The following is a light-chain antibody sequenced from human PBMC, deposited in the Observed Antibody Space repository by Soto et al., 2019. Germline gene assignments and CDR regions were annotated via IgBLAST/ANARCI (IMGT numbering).Light chain of an antibody. CDR3: QVWDTSSDHVV. CDR1: NIGSKS. CDR2: YDN. J-gene: IGLJ2*01. Sequence: YELTQPPSVSVAPGKTARITCGGNNIGSKSVHWCQQKPGQAPVLVIYYDNDRPSGIPERFSGSNSGNTATLTISRVEAGDEADYYCQVWDTSSDHVVFGGGTKLTVL. V-gene: IGLV3-21*04.